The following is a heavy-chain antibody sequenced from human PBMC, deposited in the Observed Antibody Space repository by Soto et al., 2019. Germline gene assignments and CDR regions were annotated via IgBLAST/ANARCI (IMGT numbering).Heavy chain of an antibody. V-gene: IGHV1-69*08. J-gene: IGHJ4*02. Sequence: QVQLVQSGAEVKKPRSSVKVSCKASGGTFSSYTISWVRQAPGQGLEWMGRIIPILGIANYAQKFQGRVTIAADKSTSTASMELRSLRSEDTAVYYCAREAQYCSSTSCYHGLADYWGEGTMVTVSS. CDR1: GGTFSSYT. CDR2: IIPILGIA. D-gene: IGHD2-2*01. CDR3: AREAQYCSSTSCYHGLADY.